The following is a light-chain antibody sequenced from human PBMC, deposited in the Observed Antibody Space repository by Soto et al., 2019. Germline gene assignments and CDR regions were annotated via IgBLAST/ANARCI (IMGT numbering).Light chain of an antibody. Sequence: SYELTQPPSVSVAPGQTASISCGGNNIGIKDVYWYQQQPGQAPVLVIYDNRDRPSGIPERVSGSNSGNTATLTIRRVEAGDEADYYCQVWDTSSDDPVFGGGTKLTVL. CDR2: DNR. CDR3: QVWDTSSDDPV. CDR1: NIGIKD. J-gene: IGLJ2*01. V-gene: IGLV3-21*01.